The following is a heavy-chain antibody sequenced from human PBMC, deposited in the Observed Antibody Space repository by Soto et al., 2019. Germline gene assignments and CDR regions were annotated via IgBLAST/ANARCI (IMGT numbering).Heavy chain of an antibody. CDR3: ARGPYDSSGYYYNYYYYYGMDV. Sequence: GGSLRLSCAASGFTVSSTYMSWVRQAPGKGLEWVSVIYSGGSTYYADSVKGRFTISRDNSKNTLYLQMNSLRAEDTAVYYCARGPYDSSGYYYNYYYYYGMDVWGQGTTVTVSS. CDR1: GFTVSSTY. V-gene: IGHV3-53*01. D-gene: IGHD3-22*01. CDR2: IYSGGST. J-gene: IGHJ6*02.